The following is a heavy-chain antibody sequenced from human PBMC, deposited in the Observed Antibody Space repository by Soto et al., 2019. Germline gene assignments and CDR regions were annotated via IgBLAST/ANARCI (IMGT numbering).Heavy chain of an antibody. CDR1: GFTFSSYA. J-gene: IGHJ6*02. CDR2: ISGSGGST. D-gene: IGHD3-3*01. Sequence: GSLRLSCAASGFTFSSYAMSWVRQAPGKGLEWVSAISGSGGSTYYADSVKGRFTISRDNSKNTLYLQMNSLRAEDTAVYYCANDYDFWIGYYTGPSDVWGQGTTVTASS. CDR3: ANDYDFWIGYYTGPSDV. V-gene: IGHV3-23*01.